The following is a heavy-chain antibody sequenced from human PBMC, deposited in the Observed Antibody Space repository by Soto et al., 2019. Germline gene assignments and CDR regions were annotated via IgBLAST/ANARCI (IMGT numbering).Heavy chain of an antibody. CDR3: ASAPYSEQLVPYFDY. J-gene: IGHJ4*02. Sequence: SETLSLTCTVSGGSISSYYWSWIRQPPGKGLEWIGYIYYSGSTNYNPSLKSRVTISVDTSKNQFSLKLSSVTAADTAVYYCASAPYSEQLVPYFDYWGQGTLVTVSS. V-gene: IGHV4-59*08. CDR1: GGSISSYY. D-gene: IGHD6-13*01. CDR2: IYYSGST.